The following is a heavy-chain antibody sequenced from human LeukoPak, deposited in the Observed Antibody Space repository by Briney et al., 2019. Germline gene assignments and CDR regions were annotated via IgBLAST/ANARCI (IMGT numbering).Heavy chain of an antibody. J-gene: IGHJ4*02. Sequence: PGASVKVSCKASGYTFTSYGISWVRQAPGQGLEWMGWISAYNGNTNYAQKLQGRVTMTTDTSTSTAYMELRSLRSDDTAVYYCARDPPIPFGIAAAGTPPYFDYWGQGTLVTVSS. CDR3: ARDPPIPFGIAAAGTPPYFDY. V-gene: IGHV1-18*01. D-gene: IGHD6-13*01. CDR2: ISAYNGNT. CDR1: GYTFTSYG.